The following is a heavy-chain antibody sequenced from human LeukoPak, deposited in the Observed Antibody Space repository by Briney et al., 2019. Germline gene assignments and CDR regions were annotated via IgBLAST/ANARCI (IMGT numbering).Heavy chain of an antibody. V-gene: IGHV3-23*01. D-gene: IGHD6-19*01. CDR3: ARDTHGYSSGWELDY. CDR2: ISGSGGST. CDR1: GFTFSSYA. J-gene: IGHJ4*02. Sequence: GGSLRLSCAASGFTFSSYAMSWVRQAPGKGLEWVSAISGSGGSTYYADSVKGRFTISRDNSKNTLYLQMNSLRAEDTAVYYCARDTHGYSSGWELDYWGQGTLVTVSS.